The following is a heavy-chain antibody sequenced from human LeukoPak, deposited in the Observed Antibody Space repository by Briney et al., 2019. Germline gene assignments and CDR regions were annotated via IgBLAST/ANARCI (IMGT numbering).Heavy chain of an antibody. Sequence: GEALKISCKGSGYSFTSYRIGWVRQMPGKGLEWMGIIYPGDSDTRYSPSFQGQVTISADKSISTAPLQWSRRKASDTAMYYCASQVATAMATNDAFDIWGQGTMVTVSS. CDR1: GYSFTSYR. J-gene: IGHJ3*02. CDR2: IYPGDSDT. D-gene: IGHD5-18*01. CDR3: ASQVATAMATNDAFDI. V-gene: IGHV5-51*01.